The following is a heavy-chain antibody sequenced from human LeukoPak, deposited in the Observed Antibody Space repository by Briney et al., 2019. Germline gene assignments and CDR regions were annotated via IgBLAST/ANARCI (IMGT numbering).Heavy chain of an antibody. CDR1: GFTFSSYG. V-gene: IGHV3-33*06. CDR3: AKDPSGYDEVNWFDP. CDR2: IWYDGGNK. Sequence: PGRSLRLSCAASGFTFSSYGMHWVCQAPGKGLEGVAVIWYDGGNKYYADSVKGRFTISRDNSKNTLYLQMNSLRAEDTAVYYCAKDPSGYDEVNWFDPWGQGTLVTVSS. J-gene: IGHJ5*02. D-gene: IGHD5-12*01.